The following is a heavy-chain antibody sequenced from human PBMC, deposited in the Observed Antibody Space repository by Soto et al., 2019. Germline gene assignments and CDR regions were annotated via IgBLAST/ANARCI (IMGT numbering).Heavy chain of an antibody. CDR3: AKVGWLQDCDY. CDR2: ISGSSDST. Sequence: EVQLLESGGGLVQPGGSLRLSFAASGFTFSTYAMSWVRQGPGTGLEWVADISGSSDSTHYADSVKGRFTVSRDNSTNTLFVHLNSQRVEDTAVYYCAKVGWLQDCDYWGQGTLVTIYS. D-gene: IGHD5-12*01. CDR1: GFTFSTYA. J-gene: IGHJ4*02. V-gene: IGHV3-23*01.